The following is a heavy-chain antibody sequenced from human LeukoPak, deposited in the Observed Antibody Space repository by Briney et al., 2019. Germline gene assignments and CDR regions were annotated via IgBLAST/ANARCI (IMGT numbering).Heavy chain of an antibody. J-gene: IGHJ4*02. CDR2: ISRSSNTT. V-gene: IGHV3-48*01. Sequence: GGSLRLSCAASGFTFSIYNMNWVRQAPGKELEWVSYISRSSNTTYYADSVKGRFTISRDNAKNSLYLQMNSLRVEDTAVYYCARDGYCSSGSCHPFDYWGQGTLVTVSS. D-gene: IGHD2-15*01. CDR1: GFTFSIYN. CDR3: ARDGYCSSGSCHPFDY.